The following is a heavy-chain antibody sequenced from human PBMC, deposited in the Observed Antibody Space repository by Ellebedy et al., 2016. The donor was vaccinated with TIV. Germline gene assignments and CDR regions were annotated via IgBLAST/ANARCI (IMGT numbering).Heavy chain of an antibody. CDR2: ISFDASKK. CDR3: ARLGGPIAVASYY. J-gene: IGHJ4*02. D-gene: IGHD6-19*01. Sequence: PGGSLRLSCAASGFTFSSYAMDWVRKAPGKGLEWVAVISFDASKKYYADSVKGRFTISRDNSKNTLYLQMNSLRAEDTAVYYCARLGGPIAVASYYWGQGTLVTVSS. V-gene: IGHV3-30*01. CDR1: GFTFSSYA.